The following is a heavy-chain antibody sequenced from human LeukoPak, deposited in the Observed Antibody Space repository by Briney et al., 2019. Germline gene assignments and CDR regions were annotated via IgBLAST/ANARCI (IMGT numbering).Heavy chain of an antibody. D-gene: IGHD3-10*01. CDR1: GFTFTTYW. V-gene: IGHV3-23*01. CDR2: ISGSGGTT. CDR3: AKDFARPRGYFDY. Sequence: PGGSLRLSCAASGFTFTTYWMHWVRQAPGRGLAWVSAISGSGGTTYYADSVKGRFTISRDNSKNTLYLQMNSLRAEDTAVYYCAKDFARPRGYFDYWGQGTLVTVSS. J-gene: IGHJ4*02.